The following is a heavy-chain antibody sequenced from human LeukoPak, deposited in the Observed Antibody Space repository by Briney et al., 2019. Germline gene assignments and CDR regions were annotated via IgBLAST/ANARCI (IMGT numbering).Heavy chain of an antibody. CDR1: GYTFTSYG. CDR3: ARGYRIAVAVRSVFFDY. CDR2: ISAYNGNT. V-gene: IGHV1-18*01. D-gene: IGHD6-19*01. Sequence: ASVKVSCKASGYTFTSYGISWVRQAPGQGLEWMGWISAYNGNTNYAQKLQGRVTMTTDTSTSTAYMELRSLRSDDTAVYYCARGYRIAVAVRSVFFDYWGQGTLVTVSS. J-gene: IGHJ4*02.